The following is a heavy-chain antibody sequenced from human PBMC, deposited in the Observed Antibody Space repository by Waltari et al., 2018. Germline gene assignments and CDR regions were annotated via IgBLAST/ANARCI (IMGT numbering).Heavy chain of an antibody. CDR1: GFTVSSSY. D-gene: IGHD3-3*01. V-gene: IGHV3-53*01. Sequence: EVQLVESGGGLIQPGGSLRLSCAASGFTVSSSYMSWVRRAPGKGLEWVSVIYSGGSTYYADSVKGRFTISRDNSKNTLYLQMNSLRAEDTAVYYCTTDRGEGPLGVGDYWGQGTLVAVSS. J-gene: IGHJ4*02. CDR2: IYSGGST. CDR3: TTDRGEGPLGVGDY.